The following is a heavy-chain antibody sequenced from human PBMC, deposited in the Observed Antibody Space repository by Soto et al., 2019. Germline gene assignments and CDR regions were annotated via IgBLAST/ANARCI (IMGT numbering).Heavy chain of an antibody. V-gene: IGHV1-8*01. Sequence: ASVKVSCKASGYTFTKYDINWVRQAPGQGLEWMGWMNPNSGNTGYAQKFQGRVTMTRSTSINTAYMELSSLRSDDTAVYYCARADDCSSSSCYHYYYYMDVWGRGTTVTVSS. J-gene: IGHJ6*03. D-gene: IGHD2-2*01. CDR1: GYTFTKYD. CDR3: ARADDCSSSSCYHYYYYMDV. CDR2: MNPNSGNT.